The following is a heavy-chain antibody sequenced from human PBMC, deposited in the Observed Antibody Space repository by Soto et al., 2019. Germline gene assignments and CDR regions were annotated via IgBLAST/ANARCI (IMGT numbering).Heavy chain of an antibody. CDR2: IIPILGIA. V-gene: IGHV1-69*08. CDR3: ARDLGYDSSGYYYQYQSNWFDP. CDR1: GGTFSSYT. D-gene: IGHD3-22*01. J-gene: IGHJ5*02. Sequence: QVQLVQSGAEVKKPGSSVKVSCKASGGTFSSYTISWVRQAPGQGLEWMGRIIPILGIANYAQKFQGRVTLNADKSTSTAYMELSSLRSEDTAVYYCARDLGYDSSGYYYQYQSNWFDPWGQGTLVTVSS.